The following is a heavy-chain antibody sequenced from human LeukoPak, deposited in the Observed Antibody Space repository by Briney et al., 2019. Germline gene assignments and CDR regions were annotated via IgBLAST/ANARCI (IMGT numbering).Heavy chain of an antibody. CDR3: APAGGISTWFLDY. CDR2: ITSASSAM. J-gene: IGHJ4*02. D-gene: IGHD3-10*01. Sequence: GGSLRLPCAASGFDFSGYSMTWVRQGPGKGLDWVSSITSASSAMYYADSVKGRFIISRDNAQKSLYPQMDSLKADDPGGYYCAPAGGISTWFLDYWGQGTLVAVSS. CDR1: GFDFSGYS. V-gene: IGHV3-21*04.